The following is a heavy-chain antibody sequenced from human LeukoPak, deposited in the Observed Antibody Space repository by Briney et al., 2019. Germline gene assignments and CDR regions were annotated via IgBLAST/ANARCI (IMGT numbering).Heavy chain of an antibody. V-gene: IGHV3-7*01. Sequence: GGSLRLSCAASGFTFSSYWMSWVRQAPGKGLEWVANIKQDGSEKYYVDSVKGRFTISRDNAKNSLYLQMNSLRAEDTAVYYCARGGMLFGALTLYYFDYWGQGTLVTVSS. CDR1: GFTFSSYW. CDR3: ARGGMLFGALTLYYFDY. J-gene: IGHJ4*02. CDR2: IKQDGSEK. D-gene: IGHD2-21*01.